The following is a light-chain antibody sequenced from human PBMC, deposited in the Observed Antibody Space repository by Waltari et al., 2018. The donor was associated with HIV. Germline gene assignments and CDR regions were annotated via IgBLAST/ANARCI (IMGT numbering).Light chain of an antibody. V-gene: IGLV1-40*01. CDR3: QSYDSNLRLWV. CDR1: SSNIGAGYD. CDR2: SNN. J-gene: IGLJ3*02. Sequence: QSVLTQPPSVSGAPGQRVTISCTGSSSNIGAGYDVTWYQKVPEKGPRLLLHSNNNRPSGVPDRFSGSKSGTSGSLAITGLRAEDEADYYCQSYDSNLRLWVFGGGTTVTVL.